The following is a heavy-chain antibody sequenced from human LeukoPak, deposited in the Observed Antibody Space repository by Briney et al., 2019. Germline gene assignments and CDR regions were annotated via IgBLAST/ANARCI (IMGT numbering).Heavy chain of an antibody. D-gene: IGHD3-10*01. Sequence: PSETLSLTCTVSGGSISGYYWNWIRQPAGKGLEWIGRILHSGSTNYNPSLKSRVTISVDRSKNQFSLKLSSVTAADTAVYYCARRVGRYFGERAYYYYYMDVWGKGTTVTISS. CDR1: GGSISGYY. V-gene: IGHV4-4*07. J-gene: IGHJ6*03. CDR2: ILHSGST. CDR3: ARRVGRYFGERAYYYYYMDV.